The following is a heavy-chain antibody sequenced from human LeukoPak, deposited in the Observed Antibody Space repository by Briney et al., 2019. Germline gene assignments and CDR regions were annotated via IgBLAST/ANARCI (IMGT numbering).Heavy chain of an antibody. V-gene: IGHV1-69*01. J-gene: IGHJ4*02. CDR2: IIPIFGTA. CDR1: GGTFSSYA. D-gene: IGHD6-19*01. Sequence: SVKVSCKASGGTFSSYAISWVRQAPGQGLEWMGGIIPIFGTANYAQKFQGRVTITADESTSTAYMELSSLRSEDTAVYYCARDRGSRIAVAVNFDYWGQGTLVTVSS. CDR3: ARDRGSRIAVAVNFDY.